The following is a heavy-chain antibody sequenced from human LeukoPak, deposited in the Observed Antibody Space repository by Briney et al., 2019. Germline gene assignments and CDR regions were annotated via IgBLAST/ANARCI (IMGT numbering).Heavy chain of an antibody. CDR3: ARAVGGSSSWFDY. CDR2: INPNSGGT. D-gene: IGHD6-13*01. Sequence: ASVKVSCKASGYTFTGYYMHWVRQAPGQGLEWMGWINPNSGGTNYAQKFQGRVTMTRDTSISTAYMELSRLRSDDTAVYYCARAVGGSSSWFDYWGQGTLVTVSS. CDR1: GYTFTGYY. V-gene: IGHV1-2*02. J-gene: IGHJ4*02.